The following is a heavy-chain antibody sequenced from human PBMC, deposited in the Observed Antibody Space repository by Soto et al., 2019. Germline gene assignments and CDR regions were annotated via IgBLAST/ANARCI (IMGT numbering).Heavy chain of an antibody. CDR3: VKDGIYPRDYFDD. Sequence: EVQLLESGGGLVQPGGSLRLSCAASGFTFGTYAMRWVRQAPEKGLEWVSAISGGDGVTWYADSVKGRSTISRDNSKNKVFLQMNRLRVEDTSIYYCVKDGIYPRDYFDDWGQGTLVTVSS. CDR2: ISGGDGVT. D-gene: IGHD1-1*01. J-gene: IGHJ4*02. V-gene: IGHV3-23*01. CDR1: GFTFGTYA.